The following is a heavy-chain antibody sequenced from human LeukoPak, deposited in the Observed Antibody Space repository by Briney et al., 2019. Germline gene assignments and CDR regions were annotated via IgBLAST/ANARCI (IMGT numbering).Heavy chain of an antibody. CDR1: VFTFSSYW. D-gene: IGHD6-19*01. Sequence: GGSLRLSCAACVFTFSSYWMHWVRRSRGRGLVGVSRMNSDWSSTSYADSVKGRFTISRDNAKNTLYLQMNSLRAEDTAVYYCARGYSSGWYYFDYCGHGTLVTVSS. CDR3: ARGYSSGWYYFDY. J-gene: IGHJ4*01. CDR2: MNSDWSST. V-gene: IGHV3-74*01.